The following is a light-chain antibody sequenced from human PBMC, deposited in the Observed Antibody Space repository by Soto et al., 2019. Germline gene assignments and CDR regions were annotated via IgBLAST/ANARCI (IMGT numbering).Light chain of an antibody. CDR2: GAS. V-gene: IGKV3-15*01. CDR3: QQYNNWPWT. CDR1: QSISDT. J-gene: IGKJ1*01. Sequence: EIVLTQSPGTLSCSPGGRATLSCRASQSISDTLAWCQQKPGQAPRLLIHGASTRATGFPARFSGSGSGTDFTLTISSLQSEDFAVYYCQQYNNWPWTFGQGTKVDIK.